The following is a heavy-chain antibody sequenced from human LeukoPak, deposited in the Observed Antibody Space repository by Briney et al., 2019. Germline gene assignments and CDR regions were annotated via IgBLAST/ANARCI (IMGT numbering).Heavy chain of an antibody. J-gene: IGHJ3*02. CDR3: AREDRIMITFGGVIVDDAFDI. V-gene: IGHV3-7*03. Sequence: AGGSLRLSCAASGFRFNNYYMSWVRQAPGKGLEWVANINQDGRDKYYVDSVKGRFTISRDNAKNSLYLQMNSLRPEDTAVYYCAREDRIMITFGGVIVDDAFDIWGQGTMVTVSS. D-gene: IGHD3-16*02. CDR1: GFRFNNYY. CDR2: INQDGRDK.